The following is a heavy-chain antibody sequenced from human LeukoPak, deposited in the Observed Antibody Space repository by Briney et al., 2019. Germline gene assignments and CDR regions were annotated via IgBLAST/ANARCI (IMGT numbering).Heavy chain of an antibody. J-gene: IGHJ3*02. V-gene: IGHV3-23*01. CDR1: GFTFSSYA. CDR2: ISGSGGST. CDR3: AKEFGLRDIVVVPAAPRGAFDI. D-gene: IGHD2-2*01. Sequence: GASLRLSCAASGFTFSSYAMSWVRQAPGKGLEWVSAISGSGGSTYYADSVKGRFTISRDNSKSTLYLQMNSLRAEDTAVYYCAKEFGLRDIVVVPAAPRGAFDIWGQGTMVTVSS.